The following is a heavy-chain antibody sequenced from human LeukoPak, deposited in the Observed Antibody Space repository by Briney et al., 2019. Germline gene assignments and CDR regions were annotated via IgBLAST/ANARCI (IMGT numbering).Heavy chain of an antibody. V-gene: IGHV3-23*01. D-gene: IGHD3-9*01. CDR2: ISGSGGST. CDR3: AKEAAGTYVLRYFDWLSNYFDC. J-gene: IGHJ4*02. CDR1: GFTFSSYA. Sequence: GGSLRLSCAASGFTFSSYAMSWVRQAPGKGLEWVSAISGSGGSTYYADSVKGRFTISRDNSKNTLYLQMNSLRAEDTAVYYCAKEAAGTYVLRYFDWLSNYFDCWGQGTLVTVSS.